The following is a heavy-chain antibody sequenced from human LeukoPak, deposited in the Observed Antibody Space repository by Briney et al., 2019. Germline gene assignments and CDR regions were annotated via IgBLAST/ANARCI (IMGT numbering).Heavy chain of an antibody. D-gene: IGHD2-15*01. Sequence: PGGSLRLSCVASGFTFSSYWMSWVRQAPGKGLEWVANIKEDGSEKNYEDSVKGRFTISRDNAKNSLYLQMNSLRAEDTAVYYCARDGVVVVAATYDGLDVWGQGTTVTVS. V-gene: IGHV3-7*01. J-gene: IGHJ6*02. CDR2: IKEDGSEK. CDR3: ARDGVVVVAATYDGLDV. CDR1: GFTFSSYW.